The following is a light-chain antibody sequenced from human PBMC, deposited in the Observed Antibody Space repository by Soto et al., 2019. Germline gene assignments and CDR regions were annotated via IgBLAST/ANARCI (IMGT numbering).Light chain of an antibody. CDR1: QNVRTF. Sequence: EVVLTQSPATLSLSPGERATLSCRASQNVRTFLDWYQQKPGQAPRLLIYGASNRATGIPARFSGSGSGTHFTLTISSLEPEDFAVYYCQQHSHWPTWTFGQGTRVEIQ. CDR2: GAS. J-gene: IGKJ1*01. CDR3: QQHSHWPTWT. V-gene: IGKV3-11*01.